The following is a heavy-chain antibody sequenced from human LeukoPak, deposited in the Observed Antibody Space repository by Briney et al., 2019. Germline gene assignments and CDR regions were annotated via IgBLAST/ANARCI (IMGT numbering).Heavy chain of an antibody. CDR1: GLTLSNYA. V-gene: IGHV3-23*01. CDR2: DRNGGLIA. Sequence: GGSLRLSCGASGLTLSNYAMSWVRQAPGKGLEWVSGDRNGGLIAYYADSVKGRFTISRDNSKNTLYLQMDSLRVEDTAVYYCAKTVLSTTWYGSFDYWGQGTLVTVSS. J-gene: IGHJ4*02. CDR3: AKTVLSTTWYGSFDY. D-gene: IGHD4/OR15-4a*01.